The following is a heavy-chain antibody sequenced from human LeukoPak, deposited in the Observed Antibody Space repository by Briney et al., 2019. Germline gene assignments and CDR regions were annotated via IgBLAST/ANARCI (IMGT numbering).Heavy chain of an antibody. CDR2: TNPSTGGT. Sequence: VASVKVSCKTSGYTFTGSYLHWVRQVPGQGLEWMGLTNPSTGGTKSAQQFEGRVTMTRDTSNTTGYLELRSLRLDDTATYYCARGGAFCSITTCHEFDHWGQGTLVIVSS. CDR3: ARGGAFCSITTCHEFDH. J-gene: IGHJ4*02. D-gene: IGHD2-2*01. V-gene: IGHV1-2*02. CDR1: GYTFTGSY.